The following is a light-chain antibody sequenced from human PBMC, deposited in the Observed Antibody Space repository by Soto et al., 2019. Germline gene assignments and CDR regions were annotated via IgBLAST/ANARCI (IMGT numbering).Light chain of an antibody. CDR1: RDISNL. CDR2: DAS. J-gene: IGKJ5*01. Sequence: DIQMTQSPSSLSASVGDRVTITCQATRDISNLLNWFQQKPGKAPKLLIYDASNLETGVPSRFSGSGSGTDFTFTISSLQAEDIATYYCQQYENLPITFGQGTRLEIK. V-gene: IGKV1-33*01. CDR3: QQYENLPIT.